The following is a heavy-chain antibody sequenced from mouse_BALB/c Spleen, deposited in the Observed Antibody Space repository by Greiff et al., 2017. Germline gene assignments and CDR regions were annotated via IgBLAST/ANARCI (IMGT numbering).Heavy chain of an antibody. D-gene: IGHD1-1*01. J-gene: IGHJ4*01. CDR1: GFTFSDYY. CDR3: ARNYGSSYNAMDY. CDR2: ISDGGSYT. Sequence: EVQRVESGGGLVKPGGSLKLSCAASGFTFSDYYMYWVRQTPEKRLEWVATISDGGSYTYYPDSVKGRFTISRDNAKNNLYLQMSSLKSEDTAMYYCARNYGSSYNAMDYWGQGTSVTVSS. V-gene: IGHV5-4*02.